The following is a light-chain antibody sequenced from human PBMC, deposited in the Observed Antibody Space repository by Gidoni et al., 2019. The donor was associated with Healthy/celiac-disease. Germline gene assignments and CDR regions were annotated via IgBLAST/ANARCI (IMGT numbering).Light chain of an antibody. CDR2: RNN. V-gene: IGLV1-47*01. CDR3: AAWDDSLSGRV. CDR1: SSNIGSNY. Sequence: QSVLTQPPSASGTPGQRVTIYCSGSSSNIGSNYVYWYQQRPGTAPKHLIDRNNQRPSGVPYRFSGSKSGTSASLASSGRRSEDEADYYCAAWDDSLSGRVFGGGTKLTVL. J-gene: IGLJ3*02.